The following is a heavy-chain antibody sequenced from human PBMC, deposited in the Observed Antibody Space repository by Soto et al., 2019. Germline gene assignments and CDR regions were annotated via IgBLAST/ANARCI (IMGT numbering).Heavy chain of an antibody. CDR1: GVSIGSGDYY. Sequence: QVKLQESGPGLVKPSKPLPLTCIVSGVSIGSGDYYWSWIRQPPGKGLEWIGYIYISGTTYYNPSLKSRLTISLDTSRNVFSLKLRSVTAADTAVYYCARVPPPYSFSYDDWGQGTLVTVSS. CDR3: ARVPPPYSFSYDD. D-gene: IGHD5-12*01. V-gene: IGHV4-30-4*01. J-gene: IGHJ4*02. CDR2: IYISGTT.